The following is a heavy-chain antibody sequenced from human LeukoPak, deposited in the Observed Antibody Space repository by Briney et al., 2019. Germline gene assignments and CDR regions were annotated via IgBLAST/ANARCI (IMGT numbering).Heavy chain of an antibody. CDR1: GFTFSSYG. D-gene: IGHD3-22*01. J-gene: IGHJ4*02. CDR2: IRYDGSNK. CDR3: ASMTTMIPVYY. V-gene: IGHV3-30*02. Sequence: GGSLRLSCAASGFTFSSYGMHWVPQAPGKGLEGVAFIRYDGSNKYYADSVNGRFTISRNNSKNTLYLKMKSVTAEVKAVSYGASMTTMIPVYYWGQGTLVTVSS.